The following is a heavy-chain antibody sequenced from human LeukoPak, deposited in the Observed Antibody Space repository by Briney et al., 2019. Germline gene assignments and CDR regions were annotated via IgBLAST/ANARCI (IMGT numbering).Heavy chain of an antibody. CDR3: ARARWLVLGGDFDY. J-gene: IGHJ4*02. CDR1: GFTFNSYS. D-gene: IGHD6-19*01. V-gene: IGHV3-48*02. CDR2: ISSSSSTI. Sequence: PGVSLRLSCAASGFTFNSYSMNWVRQAPGKGLEWVSYISSSSSTIYYADSVKGRFTISRDNAKNSLYLQMNSLRDEDTAVYYCARARWLVLGGDFDYWGQGTLVTVSS.